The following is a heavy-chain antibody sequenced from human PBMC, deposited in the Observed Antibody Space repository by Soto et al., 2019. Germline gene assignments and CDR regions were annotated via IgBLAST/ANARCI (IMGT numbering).Heavy chain of an antibody. J-gene: IGHJ4*02. Sequence: EVQVLESGGGLVQPGGSLRRSCAASGFTFSSFGMNWVRQAPGKGLEWVSGVRSDGDTTYNAESVKGRFTVSRDTYKNTVYLQMNSLRAEDTAVYYCAKGKGVGATPDGANCWGQGTPVTVSS. CDR1: GFTFSSFG. CDR3: AKGKGVGATPDGANC. V-gene: IGHV3-23*01. D-gene: IGHD1-26*01. CDR2: VRSDGDTT.